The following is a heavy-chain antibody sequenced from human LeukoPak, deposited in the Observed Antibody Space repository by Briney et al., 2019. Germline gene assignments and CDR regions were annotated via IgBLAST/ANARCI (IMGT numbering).Heavy chain of an antibody. V-gene: IGHV3-48*03. CDR2: ISSSGSTI. Sequence: PGGSLRLSCAASGFTFSSYEMNWVRQAPGEGLEWVSYISSSGSTIYYADSVEGRFTISRDNAKNSLYLQMNSLRAEDTAVYYCARDPYYGDYVVWGQGTLVTVSS. D-gene: IGHD4-17*01. J-gene: IGHJ4*02. CDR1: GFTFSSYE. CDR3: ARDPYYGDYVV.